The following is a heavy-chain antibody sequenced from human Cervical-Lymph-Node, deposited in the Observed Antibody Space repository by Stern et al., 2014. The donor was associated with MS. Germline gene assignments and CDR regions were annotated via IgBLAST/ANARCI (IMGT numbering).Heavy chain of an antibody. V-gene: IGHV1-46*01. CDR3: AREVAGHRLGMMDV. J-gene: IGHJ6*02. D-gene: IGHD6-19*01. Sequence: VQLVESGAEVKKPGASVKVSCKASGYTFTRYYMHWVRQAPGQGLEWMGIINPSGGSTSNAQKFQGRVTMNRDTYTSTVHMELSSLRSEDTAVYYCAREVAGHRLGMMDVWGQGTTVTVSS. CDR2: INPSGGST. CDR1: GYTFTRYY.